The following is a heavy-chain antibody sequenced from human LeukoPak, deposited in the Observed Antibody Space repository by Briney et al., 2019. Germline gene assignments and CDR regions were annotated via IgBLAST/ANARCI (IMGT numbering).Heavy chain of an antibody. D-gene: IGHD6-13*01. V-gene: IGHV3-30*18. CDR3: AKDVIAAADTEGFDY. J-gene: IGHJ4*02. Sequence: PGRSLTHSYAPYGFTFSSYGMHWVRQAPAKGLKWVAVISYDGSNKYYADSVKGRFTISRDNSKNTLYLQMNSLRAEDTAVYYCAKDVIAAADTEGFDYWGQGTLVTVSS. CDR1: GFTFSSYG. CDR2: ISYDGSNK.